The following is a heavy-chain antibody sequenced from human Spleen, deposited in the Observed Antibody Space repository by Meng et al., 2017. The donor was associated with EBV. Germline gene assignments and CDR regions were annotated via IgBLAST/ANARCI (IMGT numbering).Heavy chain of an antibody. D-gene: IGHD4-23*01. Sequence: VQPQQWGAGLLMPSETLSLTCAVYIGSFSDNYWSWIRQPPGKGLEWIGEINHSGSTNYNPSLKSRITISIDTSRNQFSLRLSSVTAADTAIYYCARGVRWLRSNFDYWGQGTLVTVSS. CDR2: INHSGST. V-gene: IGHV4-34*02. CDR3: ARGVRWLRSNFDY. J-gene: IGHJ4*02. CDR1: IGSFSDNY.